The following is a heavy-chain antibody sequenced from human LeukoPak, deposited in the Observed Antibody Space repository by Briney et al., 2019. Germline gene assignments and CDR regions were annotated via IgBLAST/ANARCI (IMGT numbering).Heavy chain of an antibody. J-gene: IGHJ4*02. D-gene: IGHD3-22*01. V-gene: IGHV3-30*02. CDR2: IRYDGSNK. Sequence: GGSLRLSCAVSGFTFSSYGMHWVRQAPGKGLEWVAFIRYDGSNKYYADSVKGRFTISRDNSKNTLYLQMNSLRAEDTAVYYCAKDPDYYDSSGYYYFDYWGQGTLVTVSS. CDR1: GFTFSSYG. CDR3: AKDPDYYDSSGYYYFDY.